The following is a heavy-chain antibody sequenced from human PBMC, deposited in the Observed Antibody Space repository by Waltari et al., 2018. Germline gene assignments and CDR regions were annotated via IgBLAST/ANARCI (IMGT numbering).Heavy chain of an antibody. CDR3: VGAPSIWDLDY. Sequence: EVQLVESGGGLIQPGGSLRLSCAASGFTVSSNYMSWVRPAPGKGLEWVSVIYGGDSTYYPDSVKGRFTISRDNSKNTLYLQMNSLRAEDTAVYYCVGAPSIWDLDYWGQGTLVTVSS. CDR2: IYGGDST. D-gene: IGHD1-26*01. CDR1: GFTVSSNY. J-gene: IGHJ4*02. V-gene: IGHV3-53*01.